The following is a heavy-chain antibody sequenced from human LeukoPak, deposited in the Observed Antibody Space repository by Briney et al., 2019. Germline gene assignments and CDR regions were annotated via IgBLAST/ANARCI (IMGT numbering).Heavy chain of an antibody. CDR2: THNSGSA. J-gene: IGHJ4*02. CDR1: GGSISNYY. Sequence: SETLSLTCTVSGGSISNYYWGWIRQSPGKGLEWIGYTHNSGSAKYNPSLKSRVTISIDMSKNQYSLNLNSVTAADTAVYYCARDHPDYGDYGGFDYWGQGILVTVSS. V-gene: IGHV4-59*01. D-gene: IGHD4-17*01. CDR3: ARDHPDYGDYGGFDY.